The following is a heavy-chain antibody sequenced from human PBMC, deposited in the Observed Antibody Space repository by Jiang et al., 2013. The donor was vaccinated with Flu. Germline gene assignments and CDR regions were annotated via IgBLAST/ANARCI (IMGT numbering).Heavy chain of an antibody. CDR1: GYSFTNYW. J-gene: IGHJ5*02. V-gene: IGHV5-51*01. Sequence: CKGSGYSFTNYWIGWVRQMPGKGLDWMGMIYPGDSDTRYSPSFQGQVTISADKSIFTAYLQWSSLEASDTAMYYCARLGCSGGSCYSSPSWFDPWGQGTLVTVSS. D-gene: IGHD2-15*01. CDR2: IYPGDSDT. CDR3: ARLGCSGGSCYSSPSWFDP.